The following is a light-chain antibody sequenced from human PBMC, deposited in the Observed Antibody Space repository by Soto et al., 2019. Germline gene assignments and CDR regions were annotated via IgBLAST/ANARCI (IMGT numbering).Light chain of an antibody. J-gene: IGKJ5*01. CDR2: DAS. V-gene: IGKV3D-20*02. Sequence: EIVLTQSPGTLSLSPGERATLCCRASQSVSSSYLAWYQQKPGQAPRLLIYDASNRATGIPARFSGSGSGTDFTLTISSLEPEDFAVYYCQQRSNWITFGQGTRLEIK. CDR3: QQRSNWIT. CDR1: QSVSSSY.